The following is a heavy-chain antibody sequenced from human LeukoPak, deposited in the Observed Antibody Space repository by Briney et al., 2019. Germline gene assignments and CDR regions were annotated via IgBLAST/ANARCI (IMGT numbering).Heavy chain of an antibody. CDR1: GYTFTNYY. J-gene: IGHJ4*02. CDR3: ASFIAVAGTEFDY. V-gene: IGHV1-46*01. Sequence: ASVTVSFKASGYTFTNYYMHWVRQAPGQGLEWVGIINPSGGSTSYAQKFQGRLTMTRDTSTSTVYMDLSSLRSEDTAVYYCASFIAVAGTEFDYWGQGTLVTVSS. CDR2: INPSGGST. D-gene: IGHD6-13*01.